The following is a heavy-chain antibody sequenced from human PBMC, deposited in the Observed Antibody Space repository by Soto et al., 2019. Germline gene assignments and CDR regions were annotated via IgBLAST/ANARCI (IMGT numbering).Heavy chain of an antibody. CDR1: GFTFSSCW. V-gene: IGHV3-7*03. Sequence: EVQLVESGGGLVQPGGSLRLSCVASGFTFSSCWMRWVRQTPGKGLECVANIKRDGSEKYYGDSVKGRFTVSRDNAKNSLYLQMNSLRTEDTAVYYCARDDGKRTVDYWGQGTLVTVSS. CDR2: IKRDGSEK. CDR3: ARDDGKRTVDY. J-gene: IGHJ4*02.